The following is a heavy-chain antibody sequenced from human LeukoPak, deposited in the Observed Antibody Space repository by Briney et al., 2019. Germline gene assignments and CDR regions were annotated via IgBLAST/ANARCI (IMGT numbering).Heavy chain of an antibody. D-gene: IGHD3-10*01. CDR1: GYTFTSYD. CDR2: MSPNSGNR. V-gene: IGHV1-8*01. CDR3: ARGYYGSGSYYIDY. Sequence: ASVKVSCKASGYTFTSYDINWVRQATGQGLEWMGWMSPNSGNRGYAQKFQGRVTMTRNTSISTAYMELSSLRSEDTAVYYCARGYYGSGSYYIDYWGQGTLVTVSS. J-gene: IGHJ4*02.